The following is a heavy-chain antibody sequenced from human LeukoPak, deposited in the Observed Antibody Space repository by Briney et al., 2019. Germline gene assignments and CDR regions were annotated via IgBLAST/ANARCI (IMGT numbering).Heavy chain of an antibody. V-gene: IGHV1-69*13. D-gene: IGHD6-13*01. CDR1: GGTFSSYA. CDR3: AILAAADRRLYYYYYMDV. Sequence: SVKVSCKASGGTFSSYAISWVRQAPGQGLEWMGGIIPIFGTANYAQKFQGRVTITADESTSTAYMELSSPRSEDTAVYYCAILAAADRRLYYYYYMDVWGKGTTVTVSS. CDR2: IIPIFGTA. J-gene: IGHJ6*03.